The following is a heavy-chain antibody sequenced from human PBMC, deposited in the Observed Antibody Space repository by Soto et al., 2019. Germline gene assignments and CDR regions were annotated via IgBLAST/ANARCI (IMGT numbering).Heavy chain of an antibody. V-gene: IGHV4-39*01. CDR1: GGSLSSSSYY. CDR3: ARILERYFDY. Sequence: PSETLSLPCTVSGGSLSSSSYYWGWIRQPPGKGLEWIGSIYYSGSTYYNPSLNSRVTISVDTSKNHFSLKLSSVTAADTAVYYCARILERYFDYWGQGTLVTVSS. CDR2: IYYSGST. D-gene: IGHD2-15*01. J-gene: IGHJ4*02.